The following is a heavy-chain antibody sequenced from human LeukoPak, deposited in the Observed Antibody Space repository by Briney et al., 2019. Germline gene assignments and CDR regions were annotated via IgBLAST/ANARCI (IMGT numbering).Heavy chain of an antibody. CDR2: ISSSSSYI. CDR1: GFTFRSYS. CDR3: ARGEYYDFWSGYFDY. D-gene: IGHD3-3*01. V-gene: IGHV3-21*01. Sequence: PGGSLRLSCAASGFTFRSYSMNWVRQAPGKGLEWVSSISSSSSYIYYADSVKGRFTISRDNAKNSLYLQMNSLRAEDTAVYYCARGEYYDFWSGYFDYWGQGTLVTVSS. J-gene: IGHJ4*02.